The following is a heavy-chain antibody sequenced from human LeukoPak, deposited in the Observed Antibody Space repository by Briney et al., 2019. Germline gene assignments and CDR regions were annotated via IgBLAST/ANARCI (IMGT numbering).Heavy chain of an antibody. D-gene: IGHD6-19*01. Sequence: GGSLRLSCAASGFTFSSYSMNWVRQAPGKGLEWVSSISSSSSYIYYADSVKGRFTISRDNSKNTLYLQMNSLRAEDTAVYYCARDEQWLAIGSYFDYWGQGTLVTVSS. CDR1: GFTFSSYS. V-gene: IGHV3-21*01. CDR3: ARDEQWLAIGSYFDY. J-gene: IGHJ4*02. CDR2: ISSSSSYI.